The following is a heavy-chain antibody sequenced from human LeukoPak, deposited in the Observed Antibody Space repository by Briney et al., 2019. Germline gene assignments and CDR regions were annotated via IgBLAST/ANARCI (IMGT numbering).Heavy chain of an antibody. CDR3: ARGGDYVAYYSYGMDV. J-gene: IGHJ6*02. Sequence: PSETLSLICTVSGGSITSYYWNWIRQPPGKGLEWIGYIYYSGSTNYNPSLKSRVTTSVDTSKNQLSLKLTSVTAADTAVYYCARGGDYVAYYSYGMDVWGQGTTVTVSS. CDR2: IYYSGST. V-gene: IGHV4-59*01. D-gene: IGHD4-17*01. CDR1: GGSITSYY.